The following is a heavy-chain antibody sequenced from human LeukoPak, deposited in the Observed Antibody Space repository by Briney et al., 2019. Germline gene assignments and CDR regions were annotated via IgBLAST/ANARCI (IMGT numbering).Heavy chain of an antibody. Sequence: ASVKVSCKASGYTFTSYDFNWVRQATGLRPEWVGWMSPNSGDTGYAQKFQDRVTMTRNTSISTAYMELSSLRSDDTAVYYCARGPPNWGYDYWGPGTLVTVSS. CDR3: ARGPPNWGYDY. CDR1: GYTFTSYD. D-gene: IGHD7-27*01. V-gene: IGHV1-8*01. J-gene: IGHJ4*02. CDR2: MSPNSGDT.